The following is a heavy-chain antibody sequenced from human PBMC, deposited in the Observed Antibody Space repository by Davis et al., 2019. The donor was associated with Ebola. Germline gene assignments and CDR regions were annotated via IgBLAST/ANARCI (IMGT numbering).Heavy chain of an antibody. D-gene: IGHD4-17*01. CDR2: INVYNGHT. CDR1: GYTFSGYA. CDR3: ARRDYGDYGAF. V-gene: IGHV1-18*01. Sequence: AASVKVSCKPSGYTFSGYAISWVRQAPGQGLEWIGRINVYNGHTNYAQNFQGRVTVSTDTSTSTAYMELRSLRSDDTAVYYCARRDYGDYGAFWGQGTLVTVSS. J-gene: IGHJ4*02.